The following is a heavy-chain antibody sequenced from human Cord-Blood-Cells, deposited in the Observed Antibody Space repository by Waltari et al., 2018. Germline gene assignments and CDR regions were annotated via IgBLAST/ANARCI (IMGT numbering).Heavy chain of an antibody. V-gene: IGHV3-30*04. Sequence: QVQLVESGGGVVQPGRSLRLSCAASGFTFSSYARHWVGQAPGKGREGVSVISYDGSNKDYADSVKGRFTISRDNSKNTLYLQMNSLRAEDTAVYYCARAAAAGFDYWGQGTLVTVSS. J-gene: IGHJ4*02. CDR1: GFTFSSYA. D-gene: IGHD6-13*01. CDR2: ISYDGSNK. CDR3: ARAAAAGFDY.